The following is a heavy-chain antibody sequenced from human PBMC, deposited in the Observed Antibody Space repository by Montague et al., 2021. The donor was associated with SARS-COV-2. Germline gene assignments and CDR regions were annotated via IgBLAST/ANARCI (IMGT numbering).Heavy chain of an antibody. D-gene: IGHD3-10*01. V-gene: IGHV4-4*02. J-gene: IGHJ4*02. CDR1: DGSISSPNW. CDR2: IYYAGNT. CDR3: ARVQRGYYYGLGVSAHFDY. Sequence: SETLSLTCAVSDGSISSPNWWNWVRQPPGKGLEWIGEIYYAGNTNYNPSLKSRVTIFIDKSKNHFSLQLSSVTAADTAVYYCARVQRGYYYGLGVSAHFDYWAQGTLVIVSS.